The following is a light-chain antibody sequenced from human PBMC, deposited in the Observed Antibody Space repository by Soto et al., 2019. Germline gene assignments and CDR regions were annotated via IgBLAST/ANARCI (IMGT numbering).Light chain of an antibody. CDR2: YNN. J-gene: IGLJ2*01. Sequence: QSVLTQPPSLSGAPGQRITISCTGTSSNLGAAFAVQWYQQLPVAAPNLLIYYNNNRPSGVPDRFSGSKSGTSAFLAITGLQADDEADYYCQSYDSSLSGHVVFGGGTKLTVL. CDR1: SSNLGAAFA. V-gene: IGLV1-40*01. CDR3: QSYDSSLSGHVV.